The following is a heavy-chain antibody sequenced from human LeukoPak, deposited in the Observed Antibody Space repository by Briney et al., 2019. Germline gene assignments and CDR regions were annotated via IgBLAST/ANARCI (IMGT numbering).Heavy chain of an antibody. CDR3: AKSIGYDDYGGSYGMDV. D-gene: IGHD4-17*01. V-gene: IGHV3-21*01. J-gene: IGHJ6*02. CDR2: ISRSSTYK. CDR1: GFTLSSYA. Sequence: GGSLRLSCATSGFTLSSYAMNWVRQAPGKGLEWVSSISRSSTYKFYADSVKGRFTVSRDNAKNSLYLQLHSLRAEDTAVYYCAKSIGYDDYGGSYGMDVWGHGTMVTVSS.